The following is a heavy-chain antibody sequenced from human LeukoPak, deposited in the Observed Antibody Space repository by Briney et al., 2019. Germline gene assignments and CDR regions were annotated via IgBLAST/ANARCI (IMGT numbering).Heavy chain of an antibody. CDR1: GFTVSSNY. J-gene: IGHJ5*02. CDR3: AKGADIVVVVAANWFDP. CDR2: IYSGGTT. Sequence: PGGSLRLSCAASGFTVSSNYMSWVRQAPPKGLEWVSGIYSGGTTYYADSVKGRFTISRDNSKNTLYLQMNSLRAEDTAVYYCAKGADIVVVVAANWFDPWGQGTLVTVSS. V-gene: IGHV3-66*01. D-gene: IGHD2-15*01.